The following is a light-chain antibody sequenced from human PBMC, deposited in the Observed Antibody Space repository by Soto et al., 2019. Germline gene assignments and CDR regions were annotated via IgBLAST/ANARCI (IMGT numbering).Light chain of an antibody. J-gene: IGLJ1*01. CDR1: SSDVGAYNF. Sequence: QSALTQPASVSGSPGQSITISCTGTSSDVGAYNFVSWYQQYPGKAPKVMIYEVNNRPSGVSNRFSGSKSGNTASLTISGLQAEDEADYYCSSFTRSSTYVFGSXTXVTVL. V-gene: IGLV2-14*01. CDR2: EVN. CDR3: SSFTRSSTYV.